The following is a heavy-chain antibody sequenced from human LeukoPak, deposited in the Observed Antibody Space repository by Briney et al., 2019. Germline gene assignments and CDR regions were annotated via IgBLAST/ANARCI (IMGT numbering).Heavy chain of an antibody. CDR2: IIPILGIA. V-gene: IGHV1-69*04. CDR1: GGTFSSYA. D-gene: IGHD2-21*02. J-gene: IGHJ2*01. CDR3: ARAPVPYCGGDCYGYFDL. Sequence: SVKVSCKASGGTFSSYAISWVRQAPGQGLEWIGRIIPILGIANYAQKFQGRVTITADKSTSTAYMELSSLRSEDTAVYYCARAPVPYCGGDCYGYFDLWGRGTLVTVSS.